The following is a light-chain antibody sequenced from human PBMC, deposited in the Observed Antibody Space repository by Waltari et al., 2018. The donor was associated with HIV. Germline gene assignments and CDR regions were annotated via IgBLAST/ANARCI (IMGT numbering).Light chain of an antibody. CDR1: QSVSSNY. Sequence: IVLPQSPGPPSSSPGDRATLSCSASQSVSSNYLAWYQQKPGQAPRLLIYGASSSATGMPDRFSGSGSGTHFTLTISSLEPEDFAVYCCQQYGGSSWTFGQGTKVEVK. J-gene: IGKJ1*01. CDR2: GAS. CDR3: QQYGGSSWT. V-gene: IGKV3-20*01.